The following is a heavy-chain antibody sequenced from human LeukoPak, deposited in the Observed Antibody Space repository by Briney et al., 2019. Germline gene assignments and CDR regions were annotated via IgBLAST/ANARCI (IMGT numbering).Heavy chain of an antibody. Sequence: GESLKISCEGSGYDFTNYWIGWVRQMPGKGLEWMGVIYPGDSDTRYSPSFQGHFTISADKSITTAYLQWSSLKASDSAMYYCARSYSYGYFDLWGRGTLVTVSP. J-gene: IGHJ2*01. CDR3: ARSYSYGYFDL. CDR2: IYPGDSDT. V-gene: IGHV5-51*01. CDR1: GYDFTNYW. D-gene: IGHD5-18*01.